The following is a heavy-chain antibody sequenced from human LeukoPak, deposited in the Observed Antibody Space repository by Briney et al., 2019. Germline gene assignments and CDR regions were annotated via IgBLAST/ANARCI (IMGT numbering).Heavy chain of an antibody. V-gene: IGHV5-51*01. J-gene: IGHJ6*02. CDR2: IYPGDSDT. Sequence: GESLKISRKGSGYRFTSYWIGWVRQMPGKGLEWMGIIYPGDSDTRYSPSFQGQVTISADKSISTAYLQWSSLKASDTAMYYCASPLGYCSGGSCYPNYYGMDVWGQGTTVTVSS. CDR3: ASPLGYCSGGSCYPNYYGMDV. D-gene: IGHD2-15*01. CDR1: GYRFTSYW.